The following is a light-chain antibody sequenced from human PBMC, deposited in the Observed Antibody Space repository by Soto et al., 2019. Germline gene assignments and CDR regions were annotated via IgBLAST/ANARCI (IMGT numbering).Light chain of an antibody. CDR3: AAWDDSLNGPV. J-gene: IGLJ1*01. V-gene: IGLV1-44*01. CDR1: SSNIGSNT. CDR2: SNN. Sequence: QSVLTQPPSASGPPGQRVTISCSGSSSNIGSNTVNWYQQRPGTAPKLLIYSNNQRPSGVPDRCSGSKSGTSASLAISGLQSEDEADYYCAAWDDSLNGPVFGTGTKLTVL.